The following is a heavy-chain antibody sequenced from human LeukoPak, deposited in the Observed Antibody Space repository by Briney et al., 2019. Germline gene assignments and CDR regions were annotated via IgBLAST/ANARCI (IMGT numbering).Heavy chain of an antibody. CDR1: GVSINNRDYF. D-gene: IGHD3-10*01. J-gene: IGHJ5*02. V-gene: IGHV4-39*07. Sequence: PSETLSLTCTVSGVSINNRDYFWGWIRQLPGMGLEFIGNVYYSGITYYNPSLKSRVTISMDMSKNQFSLKLTSVTAADTAVYYCARSTWGSGRCRFDPWGQGTLVTVSS. CDR2: VYYSGIT. CDR3: ARSTWGSGRCRFDP.